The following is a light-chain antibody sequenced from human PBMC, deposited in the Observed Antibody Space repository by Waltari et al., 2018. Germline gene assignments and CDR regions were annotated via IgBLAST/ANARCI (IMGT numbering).Light chain of an antibody. Sequence: ISCRGGQSSSNWFAWYQQNPGKAPKLLIYKASNLESGVPSRFSGSGSGTEFTLTISSLQPDDFATYYCQQYDNYWTFGQGTKVEIK. V-gene: IGKV1-5*03. CDR2: KAS. CDR1: QSSSNW. J-gene: IGKJ1*01. CDR3: QQYDNYWT.